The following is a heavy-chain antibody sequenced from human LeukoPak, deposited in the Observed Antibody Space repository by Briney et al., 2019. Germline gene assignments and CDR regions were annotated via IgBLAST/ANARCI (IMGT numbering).Heavy chain of an antibody. CDR3: ARGGSYLSAFDI. V-gene: IGHV3-53*01. CDR1: EFTVRSNY. D-gene: IGHD1-26*01. CDR2: IYGGGSV. Sequence: GSLRLSCAASEFTVRSNYMSWVRQAPGKGLEWVSIIYGGGSVFYADSVKGRFTISRDNSKNTLYLQMNSLRGEDTAVYYCARGGSYLSAFDIWGQGTMVTVSS. J-gene: IGHJ3*02.